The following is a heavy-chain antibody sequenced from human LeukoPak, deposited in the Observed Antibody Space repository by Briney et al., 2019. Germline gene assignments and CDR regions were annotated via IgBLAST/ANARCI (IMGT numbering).Heavy chain of an antibody. J-gene: IGHJ4*02. V-gene: IGHV4-59*08. Sequence: SETLSLTCTASGGSISRYCWSWVRQPPGKGLEWIGYIYYSGSTNYNPSLKSRVTIPVDTSKNQFSLMLSSVTAADTAVYYCARHDMDVAGGGLDYFDYWPQDPGDSVSS. CDR3: ARHDMDVAGGGLDYFDY. CDR2: IYYSGST. D-gene: IGHD5-12*01. CDR1: GGSISRYC.